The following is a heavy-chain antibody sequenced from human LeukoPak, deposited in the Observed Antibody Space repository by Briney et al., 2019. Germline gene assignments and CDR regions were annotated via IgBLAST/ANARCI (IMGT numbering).Heavy chain of an antibody. CDR3: AKSIVDYDSTDAFDI. D-gene: IGHD3-22*01. CDR2: INPSGGST. V-gene: IGHV1-46*01. Sequence: GASVKVSCKASGYTFTSYYMHWVRQAPGQGLEWMGIINPSGGSTSYAQKFQGRVTMTRDMSTSTVYMELSSLRSEDTAVYYCAKSIVDYDSTDAFDIWGQGTMVTVSS. J-gene: IGHJ3*02. CDR1: GYTFTSYY.